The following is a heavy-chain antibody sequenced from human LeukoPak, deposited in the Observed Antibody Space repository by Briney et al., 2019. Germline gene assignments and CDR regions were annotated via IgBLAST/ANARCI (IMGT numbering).Heavy chain of an antibody. CDR2: IIPIFGTA. Sequence: SSVKVSCKASGGTFSSYAISWGRQAPGQGLEWRGGIIPIFGTANYAQKFQGRGTITADESTSTAYMELSSLRSEDTAVYYCARIRGYYGSGSLIYGMDVWGKGTTVTVSS. CDR3: ARIRGYYGSGSLIYGMDV. J-gene: IGHJ6*04. CDR1: GGTFSSYA. D-gene: IGHD3-10*01. V-gene: IGHV1-69*01.